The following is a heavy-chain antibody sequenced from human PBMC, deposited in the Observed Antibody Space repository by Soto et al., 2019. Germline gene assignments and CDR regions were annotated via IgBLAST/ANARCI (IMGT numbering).Heavy chain of an antibody. D-gene: IGHD6-19*01. Sequence: QVQLVESGGGVVQPGRSLRLSWAASGFSFSSYGMYWVLQAPGKGLEWVAVISHDGSTKYFADSVKGRFTSSRDNSQNTMYLQMTSMRAEDTAVYYCAEHRLAVSGDLHGMDVWGQVTTVTVSS. J-gene: IGHJ6*02. V-gene: IGHV3-30*18. CDR2: ISHDGSTK. CDR3: AEHRLAVSGDLHGMDV. CDR1: GFSFSSYG.